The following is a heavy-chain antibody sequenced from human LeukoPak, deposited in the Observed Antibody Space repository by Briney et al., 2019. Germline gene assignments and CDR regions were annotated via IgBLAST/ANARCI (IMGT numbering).Heavy chain of an antibody. J-gene: IGHJ4*02. CDR2: ISHDGGNK. V-gene: IGHV3-30*04. CDR3: GRGINSGSYYNIVY. CDR1: GFSFSTYA. D-gene: IGHD3-10*01. Sequence: GGSLRLSCAASGFSFSTYAIHWVRQAPGKGLEWVAVISHDGGNKYHADSVKGRYTISRDNSENTLYLQMNSLRPEDTAVYYCGRGINSGSYYNIVYWGQGTLVTVSS.